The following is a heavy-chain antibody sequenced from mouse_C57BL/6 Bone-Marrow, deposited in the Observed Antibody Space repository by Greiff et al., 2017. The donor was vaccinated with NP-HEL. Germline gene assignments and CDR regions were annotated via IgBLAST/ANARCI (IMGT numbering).Heavy chain of an antibody. CDR2: IWRGGST. Sequence: VKLVESGPGLVQPSQSLSITCTVSGFSLTSYGVHWVRQSPGKGLEWLGVIWRGGSTDYNAAFMSRLSITKDNSKSQVFFKMNSLQADDTAIYYCAKNALYGSSRYWYFDVWGTGTTVTVSS. V-gene: IGHV2-5*01. CDR3: AKNALYGSSRYWYFDV. J-gene: IGHJ1*03. CDR1: GFSLTSYG. D-gene: IGHD1-1*01.